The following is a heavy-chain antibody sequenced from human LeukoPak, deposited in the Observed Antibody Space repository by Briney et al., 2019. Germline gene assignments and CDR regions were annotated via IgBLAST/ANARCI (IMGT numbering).Heavy chain of an antibody. CDR2: ISSSSSYI. J-gene: IGHJ6*02. CDR3: ASGDSSGLYYYYGMDV. V-gene: IGHV3-21*01. Sequence: PGGSLRLSCAASGFTFSSYSMNWVRQAPGKGLEWVSSISSSSSYIYYADSVEGRFTISRDNAKNSLYLQMNSLRAEDTAVYYCASGDSSGLYYYYGMDVWGQGTTVTVSS. CDR1: GFTFSSYS. D-gene: IGHD3-22*01.